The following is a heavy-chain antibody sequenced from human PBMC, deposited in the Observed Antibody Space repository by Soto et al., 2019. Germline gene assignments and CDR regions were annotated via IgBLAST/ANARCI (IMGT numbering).Heavy chain of an antibody. J-gene: IGHJ4*02. Sequence: SVKVSCKASGGTFSSYAISWVRQAPGQGLEWMGGIIPIFGTANYAQKFQGRVTITADESTSTAYMELSSLRSEDTAVYYCARGLYYYDSSGYYYDYWGQGTLVTVSS. V-gene: IGHV1-69*13. CDR1: GGTFSSYA. D-gene: IGHD3-22*01. CDR2: IIPIFGTA. CDR3: ARGLYYYDSSGYYYDY.